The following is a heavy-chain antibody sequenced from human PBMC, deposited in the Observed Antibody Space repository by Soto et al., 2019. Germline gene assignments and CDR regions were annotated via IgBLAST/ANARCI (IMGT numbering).Heavy chain of an antibody. D-gene: IGHD2-15*01. CDR1: GGTFSSYA. CDR2: IIPIFGTA. CDR3: ASGYGSGGSCSTLNYYYYGMDV. V-gene: IGHV1-69*01. Sequence: QVQLVQSGAEVKKPGSSVKVSCKASGGTFSSYAISWVRQAPGQGLEWMGGIIPIFGTANYAQKFQGRVTITADEATSEAYMERSSLRSEDSAVYYGASGYGSGGSCSTLNYYYYGMDVWGQGTTVTVSS. J-gene: IGHJ6*02.